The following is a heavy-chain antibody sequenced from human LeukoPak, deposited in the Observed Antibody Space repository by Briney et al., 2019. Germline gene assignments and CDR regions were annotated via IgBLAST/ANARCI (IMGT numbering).Heavy chain of an antibody. CDR3: ARAYDFWSGYFDY. CDR2: IYYSGST. V-gene: IGHV4-59*01. Sequence: SESLSLTCTVSGGSISSYYWSWIRQPPGKGLEWIGYIYYSGSTNYNPSLKSRVTISVDTSKNQFSLKLSSVTAADTAVYYCARAYDFWSGYFDYWGQGTLVTVSS. CDR1: GGSISSYY. J-gene: IGHJ4*02. D-gene: IGHD3-3*01.